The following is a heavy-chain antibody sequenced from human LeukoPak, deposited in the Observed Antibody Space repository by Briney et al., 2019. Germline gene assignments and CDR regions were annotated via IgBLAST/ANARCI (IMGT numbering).Heavy chain of an antibody. Sequence: QSGGSLRLSCVASGFSLSGYWMYWVRQAPGKGLMYISRNNGDGSTTNYADVVKGGFTMSRDNVKNTLYLQMNSLRVEDTAVYYCARDPRNVGLAPWGQGTLVTVSS. V-gene: IGHV3-74*01. J-gene: IGHJ5*02. CDR3: ARDPRNVGLAP. CDR1: GFSLSGYW. D-gene: IGHD2-15*01. CDR2: NNGDGSTT.